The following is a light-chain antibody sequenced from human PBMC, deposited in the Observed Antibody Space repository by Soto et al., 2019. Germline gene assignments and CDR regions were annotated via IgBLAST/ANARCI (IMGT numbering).Light chain of an antibody. CDR2: DAS. CDR1: QSVGSS. CDR3: QQRSRSLT. J-gene: IGKJ4*01. Sequence: EIVLTQSPDTLSLSPGGRAPLSCRASQSVGSSLAWYQQKPGQAPRLLIYDASNRPTGIPARFSGSGSGTDFTPTISSLEPEDVAVYFCQQRSRSLTFGGGTRVEIK. V-gene: IGKV3-11*01.